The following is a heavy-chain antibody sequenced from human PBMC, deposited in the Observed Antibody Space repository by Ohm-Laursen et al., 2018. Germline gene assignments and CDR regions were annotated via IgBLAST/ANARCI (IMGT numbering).Heavy chain of an antibody. CDR1: GYSFNSNH. V-gene: IGHV1-46*02. J-gene: IGHJ6*02. CDR3: ARDFEWATDV. CDR2: IKSTDDTR. D-gene: IGHD3-3*01. Sequence: ASVKVSYKASGYSFNSNHMQWLRQAPGQGLEWMGIIKSTDDTRTYAQKFQGRVTMTKDRSTSTVYMELSSLRSDDTAVYYCARDFEWATDVWGQGTLVTVSS.